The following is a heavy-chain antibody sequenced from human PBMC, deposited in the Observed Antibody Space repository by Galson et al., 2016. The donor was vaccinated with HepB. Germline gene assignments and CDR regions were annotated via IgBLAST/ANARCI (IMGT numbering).Heavy chain of an antibody. Sequence: SLRLSCAASEFSLSDFGMHWVRQAPGKGLEWVAVISYEGSKKDYADSVKGRFSISRDTSSNTISLQMNSLRAEDTASYYCAKPRAKWLVGEANAFGMWGQGTLVTVSS. CDR2: ISYEGSKK. D-gene: IGHD6-19*01. CDR1: EFSLSDFG. CDR3: AKPRAKWLVGEANAFGM. V-gene: IGHV3-30*18. J-gene: IGHJ3*02.